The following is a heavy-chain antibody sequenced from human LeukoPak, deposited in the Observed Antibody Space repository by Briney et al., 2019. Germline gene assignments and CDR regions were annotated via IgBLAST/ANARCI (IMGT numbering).Heavy chain of an antibody. CDR3: ARGDRDGNKRFLD. V-gene: IGHV3-48*02. CDR1: GFTFRRYS. Sequence: GGSLTLSCAASGFTFRRYSMIWVRQAPGPGLEWVSYISSSSSTVYYADSLKGRFTISRDNGKNLVSLQMNSLRDEDTAVYYCARGDRDGNKRFLDWGQGTLVTVSS. CDR2: ISSSSSTV. J-gene: IGHJ4*02. D-gene: IGHD5-24*01.